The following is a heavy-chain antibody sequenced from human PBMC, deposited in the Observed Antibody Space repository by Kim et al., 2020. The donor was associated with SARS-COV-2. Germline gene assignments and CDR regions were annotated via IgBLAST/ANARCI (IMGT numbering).Heavy chain of an antibody. CDR2: INSDGSTP. Sequence: GKGLGWVSRINSDGSTPSYADSVKGRFTISRDNAKNTLSLQMNSLRAEDTGVYYCARRQFTSGWYYFDYWGQGTLVTVSS. CDR3: ARRQFTSGWYYFDY. D-gene: IGHD6-19*01. V-gene: IGHV3-74*01. J-gene: IGHJ4*02.